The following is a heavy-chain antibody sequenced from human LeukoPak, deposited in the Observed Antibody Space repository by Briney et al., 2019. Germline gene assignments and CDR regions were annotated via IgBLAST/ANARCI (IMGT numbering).Heavy chain of an antibody. D-gene: IGHD6-19*01. CDR1: GFIFSNYA. J-gene: IGHJ4*02. CDR2: ISSNGGST. Sequence: GGSLRLSCSASGFIFSNYAMHWVRQAPGKGRESVSAISSNGGSTYYADSVKGRFTISRDNSKNTLYLQMSSLRAEDTAVYYCVKGKGIAVTSLDYWGQGTLVTVSS. CDR3: VKGKGIAVTSLDY. V-gene: IGHV3-64D*06.